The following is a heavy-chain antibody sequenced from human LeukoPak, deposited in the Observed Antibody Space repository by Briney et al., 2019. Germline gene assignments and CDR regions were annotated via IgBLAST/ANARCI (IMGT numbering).Heavy chain of an antibody. CDR2: IYTSGST. Sequence: SETLSLTCTVSGGSISSYYWSWIRQPAGKGLEWIGRIYTSGSTNYNPSLKSRVTMSVDTSKNQSSLKLSSVTAADTAVYYCARDLYCSSTSCYRYYYYYMDVWGKGTTVTVSS. D-gene: IGHD2-2*01. CDR3: ARDLYCSSTSCYRYYYYYMDV. CDR1: GGSISSYY. J-gene: IGHJ6*03. V-gene: IGHV4-4*07.